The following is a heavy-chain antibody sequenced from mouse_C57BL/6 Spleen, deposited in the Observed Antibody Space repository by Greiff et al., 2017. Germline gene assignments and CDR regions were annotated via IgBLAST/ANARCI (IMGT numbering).Heavy chain of an antibody. V-gene: IGHV6-6*01. D-gene: IGHD1-1*01. J-gene: IGHJ1*03. CDR3: TRNYGSSRYFDV. CDR1: GFTFSDAW. CDR2: IRNKANNHAT. Sequence: EVQLQQSGGGLVQPGGSMKLSCAASGFTFSDAWMDWVRQSPEKGLEWVAEIRNKANNHATYYAESVKGRFTISRDDSKSSVYLQMNSLRAEDTGIYYCTRNYGSSRYFDVWGTGTTVTVSS.